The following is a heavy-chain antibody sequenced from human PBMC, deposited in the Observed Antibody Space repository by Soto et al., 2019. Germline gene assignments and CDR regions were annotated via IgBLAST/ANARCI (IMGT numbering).Heavy chain of an antibody. CDR1: GFTFSSYA. CDR3: ASPLWRDGYNWGYFDL. CDR2: ISYDGSNK. D-gene: IGHD5-12*01. V-gene: IGHV3-30-3*01. J-gene: IGHJ2*01. Sequence: QVQLVESGGGVVQPGRSLRLSCAASGFTFSSYAMHWVRQAPGKGLAWVAVISYDGSNKYYADSVKGRFTISRDNSKNTMYPQMNSLRAEDTAVYYCASPLWRDGYNWGYFDLWGRGTLVTVSS.